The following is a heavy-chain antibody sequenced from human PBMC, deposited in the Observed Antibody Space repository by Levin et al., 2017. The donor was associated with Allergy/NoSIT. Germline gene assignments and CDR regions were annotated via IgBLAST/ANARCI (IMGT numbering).Heavy chain of an antibody. CDR3: ARDRGTMVRGVITRGYYYYYGMDV. CDR2: ISYDGSNK. D-gene: IGHD3-10*01. V-gene: IGHV3-30*04. CDR1: GFTFSSYA. J-gene: IGHJ6*02. Sequence: GGSLRLSCAASGFTFSSYAMHWVRQAPGKGLEWVAVISYDGSNKYYADSVKGRFTISRDNSKNTLYLQMNSLRAEDTAVYYCARDRGTMVRGVITRGYYYYYGMDVWGQGTTVTVSS.